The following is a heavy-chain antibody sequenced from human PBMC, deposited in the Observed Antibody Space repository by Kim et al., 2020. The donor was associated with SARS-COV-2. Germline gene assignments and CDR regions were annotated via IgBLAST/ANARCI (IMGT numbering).Heavy chain of an antibody. CDR3: AKEGIAVAFDY. D-gene: IGHD6-19*01. J-gene: IGHJ4*02. CDR2: K. V-gene: IGHV3-30*02. Sequence: KYYADSVKGRFTLSRENSKNTLYLHMNSLRAEDTAVYYCAKEGIAVAFDYWGQGTLVTVSS.